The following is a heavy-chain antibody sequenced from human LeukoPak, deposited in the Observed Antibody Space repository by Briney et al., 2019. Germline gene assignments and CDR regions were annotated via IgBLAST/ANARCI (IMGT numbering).Heavy chain of an antibody. Sequence: GGSLRLSCAASGFTFSSYNMNWVRQAPGKGPEWVSYISGRRDTIYYADSVKGRFIISRDNARNSLSLQMDRLRVEDTAVYYCARVRSSYYYESSGYYHYDAFDIWGQGPMVPVSS. D-gene: IGHD3-22*01. V-gene: IGHV3-48*01. CDR2: ISGRRDTI. J-gene: IGHJ3*02. CDR3: ARVRSSYYYESSGYYHYDAFDI. CDR1: GFTFSSYN.